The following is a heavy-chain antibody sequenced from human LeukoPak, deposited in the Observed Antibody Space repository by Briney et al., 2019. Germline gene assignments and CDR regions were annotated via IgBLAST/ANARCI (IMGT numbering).Heavy chain of an antibody. J-gene: IGHJ4*02. Sequence: GGSLRLSCAASGFTFSSYAMSWVRPAPGKGLEWVSSITGSGDGTSAADSVTGRFSISRDNSKSTLYLQMNSLRVEDTAVYYCAKAGLVRGGALDSWGQGTLVTVSS. D-gene: IGHD4/OR15-4a*01. CDR1: GFTFSSYA. V-gene: IGHV3-23*01. CDR3: AKAGLVRGGALDS. CDR2: ITGSGDGT.